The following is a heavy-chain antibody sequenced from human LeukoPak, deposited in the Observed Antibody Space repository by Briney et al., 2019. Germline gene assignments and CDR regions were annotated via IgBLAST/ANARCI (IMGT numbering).Heavy chain of an antibody. J-gene: IGHJ6*03. CDR3: ARKKQLNYYYYYMDV. CDR1: GFTFSSYE. D-gene: IGHD1-1*01. CDR2: INWNGGST. V-gene: IGHV3-20*04. Sequence: GGSLRLSCAASGFTFSSYEMNWVRQAPGKGLEWVSGINWNGGSTGYADSVKGRFTISRDNAKNSLYLQMNSLRAEDTALYYCARKKQLNYYYYYMDVWGKGTTVTVSS.